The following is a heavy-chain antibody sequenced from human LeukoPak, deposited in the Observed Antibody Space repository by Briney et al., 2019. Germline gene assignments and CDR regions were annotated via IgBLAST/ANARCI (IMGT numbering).Heavy chain of an antibody. Sequence: GGSLRLSCAASGFTFSGAAMHWVRQASGKGLEWVGRIRSKANSYATAYSASVKGRFTISRDDSKNTAYLQMNSLKTEDSAVYYCARAFLTGYWRFDPWGQGTLVTVSS. J-gene: IGHJ5*02. V-gene: IGHV3-73*01. CDR1: GFTFSGAA. D-gene: IGHD3-9*01. CDR2: IRSKANSYAT. CDR3: ARAFLTGYWRFDP.